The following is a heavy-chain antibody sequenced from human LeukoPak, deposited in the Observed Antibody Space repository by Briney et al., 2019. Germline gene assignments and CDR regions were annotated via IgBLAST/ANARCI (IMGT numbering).Heavy chain of an antibody. CDR2: IYYSGST. V-gene: IGHV4-39*07. D-gene: IGHD2-2*01. Sequence: SETLSLTCTVSGGSISSSSYYWGWIRQPPGKGLEWIGSIYYSGSTYYNPSLKSRVTISVDTSKNQFSLKLSSVTAADTAVYYCARDSYCSSTSCYVYSYMDVWGKGTTVTVSS. CDR1: GGSISSSSYY. CDR3: ARDSYCSSTSCYVYSYMDV. J-gene: IGHJ6*03.